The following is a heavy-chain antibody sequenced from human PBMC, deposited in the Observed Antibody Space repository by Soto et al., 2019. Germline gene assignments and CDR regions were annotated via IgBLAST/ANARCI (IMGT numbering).Heavy chain of an antibody. V-gene: IGHV3-66*01. CDR3: ARVTTETSGYFYYYMDV. D-gene: IGHD4-17*01. CDR1: GFTVYSNY. Sequence: EVQLVESGGALVQPGGSLRLSCAASGFTVYSNYMSWVRQAPGKGLEWVSLIYSGGYTNYADSVKGRFTISRDSSKDTLYLQMNNLRAEETAVYYCARVTTETSGYFYYYMDVWGKGTTVTVSS. J-gene: IGHJ6*03. CDR2: IYSGGYT.